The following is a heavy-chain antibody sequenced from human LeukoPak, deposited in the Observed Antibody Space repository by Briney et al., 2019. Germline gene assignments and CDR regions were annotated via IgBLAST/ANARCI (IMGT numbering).Heavy chain of an antibody. D-gene: IGHD2-15*01. V-gene: IGHV3-74*01. CDR2: INGDGRNI. CDR1: GFTFSSYW. CDR3: VRDNPRCCGVVPVNIDDF. J-gene: IGHJ4*02. Sequence: GRSLRLSCVASGFTFSSYWMHWVRQDPRKGLVWVSRINGDGRNINYADSVRGRFTISRDNAKNSLSLQMHSLRAEDTAVYYCVRDNPRCCGVVPVNIDDFWGQGTLVTVSS.